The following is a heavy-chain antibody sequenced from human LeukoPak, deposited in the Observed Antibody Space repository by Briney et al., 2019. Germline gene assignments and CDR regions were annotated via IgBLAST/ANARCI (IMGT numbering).Heavy chain of an antibody. CDR3: ATAPYYYDSSGYYSLP. Sequence: ASVKVSCKPSGYTFNTYGITWVRQAPGQGLEWMGWISAYNGNTNYAQKLQGRVTMTTDTSTSTAYMELSSLRSEDTAVYYCATAPYYYDSSGYYSLPWGQGTLVTVSS. J-gene: IGHJ5*02. V-gene: IGHV1-18*01. CDR2: ISAYNGNT. D-gene: IGHD3-22*01. CDR1: GYTFNTYG.